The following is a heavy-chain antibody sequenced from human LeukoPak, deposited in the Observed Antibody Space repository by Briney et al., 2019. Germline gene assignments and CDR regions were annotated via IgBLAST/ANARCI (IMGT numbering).Heavy chain of an antibody. CDR3: ARGRGRASWDYYYYYMDV. D-gene: IGHD3-10*01. J-gene: IGHJ6*03. CDR2: INHSGST. Sequence: SETLSLTCAVYGGSFSGYYWSWIRQPPGKGLEWIGEINHSGSTNYNPSLKSRVTISVDTSKNQFSLKLSSVTAADTAVYYCARGRGRASWDYYYYYMDVWGKGTTVIVSS. CDR1: GGSFSGYY. V-gene: IGHV4-34*01.